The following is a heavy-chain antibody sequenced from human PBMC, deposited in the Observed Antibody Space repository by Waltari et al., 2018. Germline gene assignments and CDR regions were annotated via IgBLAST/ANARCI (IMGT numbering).Heavy chain of an antibody. CDR1: GGSFSGYY. CDR3: ARRHRMDGSGSYYTPNYYYYGMDV. CDR2: INHSGST. J-gene: IGHJ6*02. D-gene: IGHD3-10*01. Sequence: QVQLQQWGAGLLKPSETLSLTCAVYGGSFSGYYWSWIRQPTGKGLEWFGEINHSGSTNDTPSLKSPCTISVDTSNNQFSLKRTAGTAADTAVYYCARRHRMDGSGSYYTPNYYYYGMDVWGQGTTVTVSS. V-gene: IGHV4-34*01.